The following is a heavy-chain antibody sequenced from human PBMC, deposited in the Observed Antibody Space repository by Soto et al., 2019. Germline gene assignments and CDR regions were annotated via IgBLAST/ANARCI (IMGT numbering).Heavy chain of an antibody. J-gene: IGHJ4*02. V-gene: IGHV3-7*01. CDR2: IKQDGSEK. CDR3: ARVGNYALYYFDY. CDR1: GFTFSSYW. Sequence: PGGSLRLSCAASGFTFSSYWMSWVRQAPGKGLEWVANIKQDGSEKYYVDSVKGRFTISRDNAKNSLYLQMNSLRAEDTAVYYCARVGNYALYYFDYWGQGTLVTVSS. D-gene: IGHD1-7*01.